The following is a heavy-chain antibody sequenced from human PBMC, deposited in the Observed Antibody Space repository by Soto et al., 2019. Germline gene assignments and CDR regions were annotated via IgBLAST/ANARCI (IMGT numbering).Heavy chain of an antibody. D-gene: IGHD3-3*01. V-gene: IGHV4-59*01. CDR2: IYYSGST. CDR3: ARRSGDDFWSGFSAMDV. J-gene: IGHJ6*02. Sequence: SETLSLTCTVPGGSISSYYWSWIRQPPGKGLEWIGNIYYSGSTNYNPSLQSRVTISVDTSKNQFSLKLSSVTAADTAVYYCARRSGDDFWSGFSAMDVWGQGTTVTVSS. CDR1: GGSISSYY.